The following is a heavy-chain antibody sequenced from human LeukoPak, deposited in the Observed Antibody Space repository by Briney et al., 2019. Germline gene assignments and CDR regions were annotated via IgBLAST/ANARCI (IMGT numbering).Heavy chain of an antibody. CDR1: GFIFSTYS. Sequence: PGGSLRLSCAASGFIFSTYSMTWVRQAPGKGLEWVSSIISGSSYMYYADSMRGRFTISRDNAKNSLYLQMNSLRAEDTAVYYCASRESPGYYYGMDVWGQGTTVTVSS. D-gene: IGHD3-10*01. J-gene: IGHJ6*02. V-gene: IGHV3-21*01. CDR3: ASRESPGYYYGMDV. CDR2: IISGSSYM.